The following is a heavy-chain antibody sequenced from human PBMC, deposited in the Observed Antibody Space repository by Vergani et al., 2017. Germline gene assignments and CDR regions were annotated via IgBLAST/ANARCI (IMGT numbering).Heavy chain of an antibody. Sequence: EVQLLESGGGLVQPGGSLRLSCAASGVTFSTYAMTWVRQAPGKGLEWVSTLSSDGGSTYYADSVKGRFTISRDNSKNTLSLQMNSLTAEDTAIYYCVAPQVTRAYYWGVFDYWGQGSLVTVSS. CDR2: LSSDGGST. CDR1: GVTFSTYA. V-gene: IGHV3-23*01. CDR3: VAPQVTRAYYWGVFDY. D-gene: IGHD3-22*01. J-gene: IGHJ4*02.